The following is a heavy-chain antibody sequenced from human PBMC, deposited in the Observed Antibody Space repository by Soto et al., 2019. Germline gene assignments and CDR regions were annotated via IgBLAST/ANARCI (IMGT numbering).Heavy chain of an antibody. CDR1: GDSISSVAHY. V-gene: IGHV4-39*01. D-gene: IGHD6-13*01. CDR2: LYYTGST. CDR3: ARQSTNQSWYYGWFGP. Sequence: SETLSLTCSVSGDSISSVAHYWAWVRQPPGKGLEWIGSLYYTGSTYYNPSLKSRAAISIDTSKNQFSLNLMSTTAADTAVYYCARQSTNQSWYYGWFGPWGNVTLGTVAS. J-gene: IGHJ5*02.